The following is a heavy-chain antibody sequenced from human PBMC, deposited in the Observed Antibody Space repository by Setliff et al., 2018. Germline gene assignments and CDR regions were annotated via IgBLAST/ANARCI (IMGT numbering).Heavy chain of an antibody. CDR2: IKSATEDAAT. J-gene: IGHJ4*02. CDR3: ATGPRDNRNFLNWRGS. Sequence: GGSLRLSCAASGFTFSRFGMYWVRQAPGKGLEWVGRIKSATEDAATDLAAAVKGRFTMSRDDSRNTVYLQMSSLKSEDTAIYYCATGPRDNRNFLNWRGSWGQGTLVTVSS. CDR1: GFTFSRFG. V-gene: IGHV3-15*01. D-gene: IGHD1-1*01.